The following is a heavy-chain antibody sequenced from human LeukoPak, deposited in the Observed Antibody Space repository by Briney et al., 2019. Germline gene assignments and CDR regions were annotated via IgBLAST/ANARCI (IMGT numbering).Heavy chain of an antibody. D-gene: IGHD2-15*01. J-gene: IGHJ5*02. CDR3: AKTQGYYDA. CDR2: IYGSDDKT. Sequence: GGSLRLSCVASGFTFSNYAMSWVRQAPGKGLELVSGIYGSDDKTVYGDAVKGRLTISRDNSKNTLYLQMNSLRADDTAVYYCAKTQGYYDAWGQGALVTVSS. CDR1: GFTFSNYA. V-gene: IGHV3-23*01.